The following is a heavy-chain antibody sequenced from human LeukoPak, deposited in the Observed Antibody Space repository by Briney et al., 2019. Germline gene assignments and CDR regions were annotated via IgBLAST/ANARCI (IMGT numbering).Heavy chain of an antibody. CDR3: TTDPMDVLDI. CDR1: GFNFNIAW. D-gene: IGHD2-2*01. V-gene: IGHV3-15*01. J-gene: IGHJ3*02. Sequence: GGALRLSCGASGFNFNIAWMSWVRQAPGKGLEGGGRIKSRPVGETTDYAAPVKGRFTISRDDSKNTLYLQMNSLKTEDTAMYYCTTDPMDVLDIWGQGTMVTVSS. CDR2: IKSRPVGETT.